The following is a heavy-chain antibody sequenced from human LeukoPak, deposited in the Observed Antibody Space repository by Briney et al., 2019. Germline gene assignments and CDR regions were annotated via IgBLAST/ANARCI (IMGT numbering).Heavy chain of an antibody. Sequence: GGSLRLSCAASGFTFSSYSMNWVRQAPGKGLEWVSSISSSSSYIYYAGSVKGRFTISRDNAKNSLYLQMNSLRAEDTAVYYCASLNYDSSGYPGGAFDIWGQGTMVTVSS. CDR2: ISSSSSYI. D-gene: IGHD3-22*01. V-gene: IGHV3-21*01. CDR1: GFTFSSYS. CDR3: ASLNYDSSGYPGGAFDI. J-gene: IGHJ3*02.